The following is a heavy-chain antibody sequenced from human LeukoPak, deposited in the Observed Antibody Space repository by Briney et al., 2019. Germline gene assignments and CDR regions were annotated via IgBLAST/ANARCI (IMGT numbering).Heavy chain of an antibody. J-gene: IGHJ5*02. CDR1: GYAFTSYY. CDR3: ARIGDYGSGSEGFDP. V-gene: IGHV1-46*04. Sequence: ASVKVSCKASGYAFTSYYIHWVRQAPGHGLEWMGIISPSVGTTTYAQKLEDRVTMTRDTSTTTVYMELRSLRSEDTAVYYCARIGDYGSGSEGFDPWGQGTLVTVSS. CDR2: ISPSVGTT. D-gene: IGHD3-10*01.